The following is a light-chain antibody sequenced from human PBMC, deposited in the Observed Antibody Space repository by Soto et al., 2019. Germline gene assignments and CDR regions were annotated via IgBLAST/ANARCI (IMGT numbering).Light chain of an antibody. CDR3: RSYTSSSTHV. CDR2: DVS. Sequence: QSALTQPASVSGSPGQSITISCTGTSSDVGGYNYVSWYQQHPGKAPKLMIYDVSNRPSGVSNRFSGSKSGNTASLTISGLQAEDEADYYCRSYTSSSTHVFGTGTKLTLL. V-gene: IGLV2-14*01. CDR1: SSDVGGYNY. J-gene: IGLJ1*01.